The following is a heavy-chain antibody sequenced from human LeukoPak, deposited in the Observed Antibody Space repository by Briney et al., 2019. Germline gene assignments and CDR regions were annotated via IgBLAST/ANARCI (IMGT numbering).Heavy chain of an antibody. CDR2: FDPEDGET. D-gene: IGHD4-17*01. Sequence: GASVKVSCKVSGYTLTELSMHWVRQAPGKGLEWMGGFDPEDGETIYAQKFQGRVTMTEDTSTDTAYMELSGLRSEDTAVYYCATIYGDYGFYFDYWGQGTLVTVSS. CDR1: GYTLTELS. V-gene: IGHV1-24*01. CDR3: ATIYGDYGFYFDY. J-gene: IGHJ4*02.